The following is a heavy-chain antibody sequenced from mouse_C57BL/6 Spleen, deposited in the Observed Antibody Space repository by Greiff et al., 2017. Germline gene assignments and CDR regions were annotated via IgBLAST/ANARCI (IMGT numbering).Heavy chain of an antibody. Sequence: QVQLKESGAELVRPGTSVKVSCKASGYAFTNYLIEWVKQRPGQGLEWIGVINPGSGGTNYNEKFKGKATLTADKSSSTAYMQLSSLTSEDSAVYFCARNYGSSYLWYFDVWGTGTTVTVSS. CDR1: GYAFTNYL. V-gene: IGHV1-54*01. CDR3: ARNYGSSYLWYFDV. J-gene: IGHJ1*03. D-gene: IGHD1-1*01. CDR2: INPGSGGT.